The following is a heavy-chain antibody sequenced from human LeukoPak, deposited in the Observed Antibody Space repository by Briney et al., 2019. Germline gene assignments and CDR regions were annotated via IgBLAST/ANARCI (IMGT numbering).Heavy chain of an antibody. CDR3: ALLGNYYMDV. J-gene: IGHJ6*03. CDR2: IYYSGST. Sequence: SETLSLTCTVSGGSISSYYWSWTRQPPGKGLEWIGYIYYSGSTNYNPSLKSRVTISVDTSKNQFSLKLSSVTAADTAVYYCALLGNYYMDVWGKGTTVTISS. CDR1: GGSISSYY. V-gene: IGHV4-59*01. D-gene: IGHD1-26*01.